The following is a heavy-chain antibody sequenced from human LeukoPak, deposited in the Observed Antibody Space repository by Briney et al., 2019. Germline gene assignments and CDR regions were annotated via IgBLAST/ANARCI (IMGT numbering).Heavy chain of an antibody. CDR1: GGSISSSSYY. J-gene: IGHJ4*02. D-gene: IGHD3-3*01. V-gene: IGHV4-39*07. CDR2: IYYSGST. CDR3: ARASPYDFWSGYRPFTFDY. Sequence: SETLSLTCTVSGGSISSSSYYWGWIRQPPGKGLEWIGSIYYSGSTYYNPSLKSRVTISVDTSKNQFSLKLSSVTAADTAVYYCARASPYDFWSGYRPFTFDYWGQGTLVTVSS.